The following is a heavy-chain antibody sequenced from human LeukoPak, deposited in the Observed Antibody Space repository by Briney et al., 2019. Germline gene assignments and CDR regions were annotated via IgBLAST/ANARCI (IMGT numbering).Heavy chain of an antibody. D-gene: IGHD6-19*01. CDR2: ISYDGSNK. Sequence: GGSLRLSCAASGCTFSSYAMHWVRQAPGKGLEWVAVISYDGSNKYYADSVKGRFTTSRDNSKNTLYLQMNSLRAEDTAVYYCARTNSSGWYTTWGQGTLVTVSS. CDR3: ARTNSSGWYTT. V-gene: IGHV3-30-3*01. CDR1: GCTFSSYA. J-gene: IGHJ5*02.